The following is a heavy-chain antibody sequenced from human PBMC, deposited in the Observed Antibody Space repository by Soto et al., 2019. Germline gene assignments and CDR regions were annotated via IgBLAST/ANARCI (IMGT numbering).Heavy chain of an antibody. D-gene: IGHD1-20*01. CDR3: AKPPDYNWNDY. CDR2: VSGSGVGT. J-gene: IGHJ4*02. V-gene: IGHV3-23*01. Sequence: EVQLLESGGGLVQPGGSLRLSCAASGFTFSSYAMSWVRQAPGKGLEWISAVSGSGVGTYYADSVKGRFSISRDNSKDTLYLQMNNLRAEDTAVYYCAKPPDYNWNDYWGQGTLVTVSS. CDR1: GFTFSSYA.